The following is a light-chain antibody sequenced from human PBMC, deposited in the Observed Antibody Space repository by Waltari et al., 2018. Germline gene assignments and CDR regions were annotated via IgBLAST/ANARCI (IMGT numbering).Light chain of an antibody. CDR3: CSYTGTTTPRL. Sequence: QSALTQPASVSGSPGQSITISCTGTSSDVGRYNLVSWYQQHPGKAPKVVIYEGNKRASGVSGRFSGAKTGNTACLTISGLQAEDEADYYCCSYTGTTTPRLFGGGTKLTVL. V-gene: IGLV2-23*01. CDR2: EGN. J-gene: IGLJ3*02. CDR1: SSDVGRYNL.